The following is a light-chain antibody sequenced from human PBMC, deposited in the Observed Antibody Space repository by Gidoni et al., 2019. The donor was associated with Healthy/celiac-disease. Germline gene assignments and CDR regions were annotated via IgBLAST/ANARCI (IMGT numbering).Light chain of an antibody. V-gene: IGLV2-14*01. J-gene: IGLJ1*01. Sequence: QSALTQPASVSGSPGQSLTVSCTGTSSYVGGYNYVSWSQQHPGKAPQRMIYDVSNRPSGVSYCFFGSQSCKTASLTTFGLQAEDEADYYCSSYTSSSTLVFGTGTKVTVL. CDR3: SSYTSSSTLV. CDR2: DVS. CDR1: SSYVGGYNY.